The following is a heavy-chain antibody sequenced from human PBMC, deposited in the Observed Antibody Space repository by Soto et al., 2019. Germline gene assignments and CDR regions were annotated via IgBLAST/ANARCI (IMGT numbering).Heavy chain of an antibody. V-gene: IGHV3-23*01. CDR3: AKEVGIISWCYYYFCMDV. D-gene: IGHD6-13*01. Sequence: GGSLRLSCAASGFTFSSYAMTWVRQAPGKGLEWVSGISGSGGSTHHADSVKGRFTISRDNSKKTLHLQMNSLRAEDTAVYYCAKEVGIISWCYYYFCMDVRGKATSVSGFS. CDR2: ISGSGGST. CDR1: GFTFSSYA. J-gene: IGHJ6*03.